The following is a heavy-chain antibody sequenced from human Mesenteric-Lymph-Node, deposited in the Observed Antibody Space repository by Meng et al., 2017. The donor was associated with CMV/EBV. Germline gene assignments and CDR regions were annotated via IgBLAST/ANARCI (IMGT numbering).Heavy chain of an antibody. Sequence: TVSGGSVSSDNYSWTWIRQPPGKGPEWIGYVYYSGSTHYNPSLESRVTISVDTSKNQFSLKLTSVTAADTAVYYCARDVRSTRYFDYWGPGTLVTVSS. CDR1: GGSVSSDNYS. D-gene: IGHD2-2*01. CDR2: VYYSGST. CDR3: ARDVRSTRYFDY. J-gene: IGHJ4*02. V-gene: IGHV4-61*01.